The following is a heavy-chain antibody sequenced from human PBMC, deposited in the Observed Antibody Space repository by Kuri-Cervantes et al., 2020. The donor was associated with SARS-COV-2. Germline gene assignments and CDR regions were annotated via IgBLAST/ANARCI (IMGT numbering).Heavy chain of an antibody. CDR3: ARSGIAARYDAFDI. CDR1: GFTFSSYA. D-gene: IGHD6-6*01. Sequence: LSLTCAASGFTFSSYAMHWVRQAPGKGLEWVAVISYDGSNKYYADSVKGRFTISRDNSKNTLYLQMNSLRAEDTAVYYCARSGIAARYDAFDIWGQGTMVTVSS. CDR2: ISYDGSNK. J-gene: IGHJ3*02. V-gene: IGHV3-30-3*01.